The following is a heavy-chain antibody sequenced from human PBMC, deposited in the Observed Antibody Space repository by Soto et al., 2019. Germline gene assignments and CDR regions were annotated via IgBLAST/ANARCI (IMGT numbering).Heavy chain of an antibody. D-gene: IGHD2-2*01. CDR1: GGTFSRYT. Sequence: SVKVSCKASGGTFSRYTMTWVRQAPGHGLEWMGRIIPIFGITTYAQKFQGRVTITADESTSTAYMELSSLRSEDTAVYYCAREDRDRETGLVPAAIDGMDVWGQGTTVTVSS. V-gene: IGHV1-69*13. CDR2: IIPIFGIT. CDR3: AREDRDRETGLVPAAIDGMDV. J-gene: IGHJ6*02.